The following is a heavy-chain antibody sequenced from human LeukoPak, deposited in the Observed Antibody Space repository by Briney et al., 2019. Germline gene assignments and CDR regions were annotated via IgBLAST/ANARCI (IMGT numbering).Heavy chain of an antibody. V-gene: IGHV3-33*01. Sequence: PGRSLRLSCEASGLVFDTYGMHWARQAPGKGLEWVAVIWYDGSKKYYADSVKGRFTISRDNSKNTLYLQKSSLRAEDTAVYYCASDARDTVMLTADYWGQGTLVTVSS. J-gene: IGHJ4*02. D-gene: IGHD5-18*01. CDR1: GLVFDTYG. CDR3: ASDARDTVMLTADY. CDR2: IWYDGSKK.